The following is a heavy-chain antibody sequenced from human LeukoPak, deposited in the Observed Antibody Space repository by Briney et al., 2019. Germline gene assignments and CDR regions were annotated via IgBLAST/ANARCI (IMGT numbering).Heavy chain of an antibody. Sequence: GGSLRLSCAASGFTFSSYSMNWVRQAPGKGLEWVSSISSSSSYIYYADSVKGRFTISRDNAENSLYLQMNSLRAEDTAVYYCARGSMYYYDSSGYYTDYWGQGTLVTVSS. CDR3: ARGSMYYYDSSGYYTDY. V-gene: IGHV3-21*01. D-gene: IGHD3-22*01. J-gene: IGHJ4*02. CDR2: ISSSSSYI. CDR1: GFTFSSYS.